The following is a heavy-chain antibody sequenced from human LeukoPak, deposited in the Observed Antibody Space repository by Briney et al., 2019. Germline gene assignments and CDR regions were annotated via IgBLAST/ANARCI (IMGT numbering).Heavy chain of an antibody. V-gene: IGHV4-34*01. CDR2: INQSGST. CDR3: ARARFIVVVPAAIDIGAFDI. Sequence: SETLSLTCAIYGGSFSGYYWSWIRQPPGKGLEWIGEINQSGSTNYNPSLKSRVTISVDTSKNQFSLKLSSVTAADTAVYYCARARFIVVVPAAIDIGAFDIWGQGTMVTVSS. J-gene: IGHJ3*02. D-gene: IGHD2-2*01. CDR1: GGSFSGYY.